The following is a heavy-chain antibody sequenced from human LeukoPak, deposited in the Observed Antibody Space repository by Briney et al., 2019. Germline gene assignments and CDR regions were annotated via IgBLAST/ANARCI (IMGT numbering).Heavy chain of an antibody. D-gene: IGHD6-13*01. V-gene: IGHV3-30*18. CDR1: GFTFSSYA. CDR3: AKSGIAAAGSPFDY. Sequence: GRSLRLSCAASGFTFSSYAMHWVRQAPGKGLEWVAVISYDGSNKYYADSVKGRFTISRDNSKNTLYLQMNSLRAEDTAVYYCAKSGIAAAGSPFDYWGQGTLVTVSS. CDR2: ISYDGSNK. J-gene: IGHJ4*02.